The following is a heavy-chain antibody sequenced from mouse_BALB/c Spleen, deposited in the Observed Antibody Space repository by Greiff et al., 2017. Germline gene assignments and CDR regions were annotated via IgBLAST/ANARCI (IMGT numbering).Heavy chain of an antibody. CDR2: ISYDGSN. Sequence: EVQLQQSGPGLVKTSQSLSLTCSVTGYSITSGYYLNWIRQFPGNKLEWMGYISYDGSNNYNPSLKNRISITRDTSKNQFFLKLNSVTTEDTATYYCARSYDKAMDYWGQGTSVTVSS. J-gene: IGHJ4*01. D-gene: IGHD2-14*01. V-gene: IGHV3-6*02. CDR3: ARSYDKAMDY. CDR1: GYSITSGYY.